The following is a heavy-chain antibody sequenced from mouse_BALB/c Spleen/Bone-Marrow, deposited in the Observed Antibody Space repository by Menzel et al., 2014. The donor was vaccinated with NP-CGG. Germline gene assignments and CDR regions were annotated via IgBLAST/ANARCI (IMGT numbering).Heavy chain of an antibody. CDR2: IRNKANGYTT. J-gene: IGHJ4*01. V-gene: IGHV7-3*02. Sequence: EVQRVESGGGLVRPGGSLRLSCATSGFTFTDYYMSWVRQPPGKALEWLGFIRNKANGYTTEYSASVKGRFTISRDNPQSILYLQMNTLRAEDSATYYCAVMDYWGQGTSVTVSS. CDR3: AVMDY. CDR1: GFTFTDYY.